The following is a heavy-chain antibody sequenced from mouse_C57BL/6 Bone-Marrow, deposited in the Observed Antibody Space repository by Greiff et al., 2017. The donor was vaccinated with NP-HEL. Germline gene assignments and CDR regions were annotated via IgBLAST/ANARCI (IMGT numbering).Heavy chain of an antibody. V-gene: IGHV5-17*01. CDR2: ISSGSSTI. D-gene: IGHD2-1*01. CDR1: GFTFSDYG. Sequence: VKLVESGGGLVKPGGSLKLSCAASGFTFSDYGMHWVRQAPEKGLEWVAYISSGSSTIYYADTVKGRFTISRDNAKNTLFLQMTSLRSEDTAMYYCARFGNYPYFDYWGQGTTLTVSS. CDR3: ARFGNYPYFDY. J-gene: IGHJ2*01.